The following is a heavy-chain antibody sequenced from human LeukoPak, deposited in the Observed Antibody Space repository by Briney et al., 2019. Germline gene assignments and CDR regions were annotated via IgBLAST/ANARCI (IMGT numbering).Heavy chain of an antibody. D-gene: IGHD6-19*01. Sequence: GGSLRLSCAASGFTFSSYAMHWVRQAPGKGLEWVAVISYDGSNKYYADSVKGRFTISRDNSKNTLYLQMNSLRTEDTAVYYCAREGYSSGRAAALDYWGQGTLVTVSS. V-gene: IGHV3-30*04. J-gene: IGHJ4*02. CDR3: AREGYSSGRAAALDY. CDR2: ISYDGSNK. CDR1: GFTFSSYA.